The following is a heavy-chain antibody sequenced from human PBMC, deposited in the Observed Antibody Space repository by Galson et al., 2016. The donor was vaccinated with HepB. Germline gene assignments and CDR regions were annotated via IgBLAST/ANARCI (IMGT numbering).Heavy chain of an antibody. V-gene: IGHV3-11*03. D-gene: IGHD3-16*01. CDR1: GFTFSNYV. J-gene: IGHJ4*02. Sequence: SLRLSCAASGFTFSNYVMNWVRPAPGKGLEWVSYISSSSSYTNYADSVKGRFTISRDNAKNTLYLYMNNLTAGDTAIYYCGKHGGFDYWGQGALVTVSS. CDR2: ISSSSSYT. CDR3: GKHGGFDY.